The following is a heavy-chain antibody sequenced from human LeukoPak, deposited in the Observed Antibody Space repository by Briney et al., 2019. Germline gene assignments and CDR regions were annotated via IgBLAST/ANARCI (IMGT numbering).Heavy chain of an antibody. Sequence: PSETLSLTCTVSGASLSNYYWSWIRQPAGKGLEWIGRVCTNGNTNYNPSLTSRGSMSVDPSKNQFSLILSSVTAADTAVYYCARGIDRSSGRWFDPWGQGTLVTVSS. J-gene: IGHJ5*02. CDR2: VCTNGNT. CDR1: GASLSNYY. CDR3: ARGIDRSSGRWFDP. D-gene: IGHD6-19*01. V-gene: IGHV4-4*07.